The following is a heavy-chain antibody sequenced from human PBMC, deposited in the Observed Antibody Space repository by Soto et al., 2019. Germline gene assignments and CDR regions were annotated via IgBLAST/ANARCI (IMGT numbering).Heavy chain of an antibody. CDR2: ISGSGDST. D-gene: IGHD6-13*01. Sequence: EVQLLESGGGLVQPGGSLRLSCAASGFTFSSYAMSWVRQAPGKGLAWVSVISGSGDSTYYADSVRGRFTISRDNSKNTLYLQMNSLRAEDTAVYYCAKDRDGAAAGPTKFYGMDVWGQGTRVTVSS. J-gene: IGHJ6*02. V-gene: IGHV3-23*01. CDR3: AKDRDGAAAGPTKFYGMDV. CDR1: GFTFSSYA.